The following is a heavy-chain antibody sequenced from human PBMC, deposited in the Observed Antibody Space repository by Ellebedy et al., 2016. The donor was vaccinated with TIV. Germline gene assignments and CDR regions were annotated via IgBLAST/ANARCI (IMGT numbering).Heavy chain of an antibody. CDR3: ATTGRSRPVGWDYYYYGMDV. J-gene: IGHJ6*02. CDR2: IYPGDSDT. CDR1: GYSFTSYW. V-gene: IGHV5-51*01. D-gene: IGHD1-14*01. Sequence: GGSLRLXCKGSGYSFTSYWIGWVRQMPGKGLEWMGIIYPGDSDTRYSPSFQGQVTISADKSISTAYLQWSSLKASDTAMYYCATTGRSRPVGWDYYYYGMDVWGQGTTVTVSS.